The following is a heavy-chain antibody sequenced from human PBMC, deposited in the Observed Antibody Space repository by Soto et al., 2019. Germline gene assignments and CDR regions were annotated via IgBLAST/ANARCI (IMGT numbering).Heavy chain of an antibody. Sequence: SETLSLTCAVYGGSFSGYYWSWIRQPPGKGLEWIGEINHSGSTNYNPSLKRRVTISVDTSKNQFSLKLSSVTAADTAVYYCASYYGSGSYYTWFDPWGQGTLVTVSS. V-gene: IGHV4-34*01. CDR2: INHSGST. CDR3: ASYYGSGSYYTWFDP. D-gene: IGHD3-10*01. J-gene: IGHJ5*02. CDR1: GGSFSGYY.